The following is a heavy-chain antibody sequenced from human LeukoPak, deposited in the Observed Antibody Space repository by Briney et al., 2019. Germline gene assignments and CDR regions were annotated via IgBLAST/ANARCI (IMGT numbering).Heavy chain of an antibody. CDR3: TTPRIAVAGTHDY. V-gene: IGHV3-73*01. CDR2: IRSRANSYAT. J-gene: IGHJ4*02. Sequence: GGSLRLSCAASGFTFSGSAMHWVRQASGKGLEWVGRIRSRANSYATAYAASVKGRFTISRDDSRNTAYLQMNSLKTEDTAVYYCTTPRIAVAGTHDYWGQGTLVTVSS. CDR1: GFTFSGSA. D-gene: IGHD6-19*01.